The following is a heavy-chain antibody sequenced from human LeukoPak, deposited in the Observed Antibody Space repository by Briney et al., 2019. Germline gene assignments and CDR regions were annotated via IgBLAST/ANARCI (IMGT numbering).Heavy chain of an antibody. V-gene: IGHV1-2*02. CDR3: ARDPAPLYCSSTSCYGQYNWFDP. J-gene: IGHJ5*02. D-gene: IGHD2-2*01. CDR1: GYTFTGYY. CDR2: INPNSGGT. Sequence: ASVKVSCKASGYTFTGYYMHWVRQAPGQGLEWMGWINPNSGGTNYAQKFQGRVTMTRDTSISTAYMELSRLRPDDTAVYYCARDPAPLYCSSTSCYGQYNWFDPWGQGTLVTVSS.